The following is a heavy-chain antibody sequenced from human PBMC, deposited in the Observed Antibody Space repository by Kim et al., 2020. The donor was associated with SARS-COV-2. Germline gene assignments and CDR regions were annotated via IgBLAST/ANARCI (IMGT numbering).Heavy chain of an antibody. CDR2: ISSSGSTI. J-gene: IGHJ5*02. Sequence: GGSLRLSCAASGFTFSDYYMSWIRQAPGKGLEWVSYISSSGSTIYYADSVKGRFTISRDNAKNSLYLQMNSLRAEDTAVYYCARDPSSSWYHWFDPWGQGTLVPVPS. V-gene: IGHV3-11*01. CDR3: ARDPSSSWYHWFDP. D-gene: IGHD6-13*01. CDR1: GFTFSDYY.